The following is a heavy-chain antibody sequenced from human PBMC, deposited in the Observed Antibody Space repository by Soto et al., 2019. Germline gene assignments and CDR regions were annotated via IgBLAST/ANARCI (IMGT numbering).Heavy chain of an antibody. CDR3: TKTRSASRSPRDY. D-gene: IGHD3-16*02. CDR2: MYSGGST. V-gene: IGHV3-53*01. Sequence: PGGSLRLSCVASGFKVGSTYMTWVRQAPGEGLQLVSIMYSGGSTFYADSVKGRFTVSRDDSKNTLYLQMNNLTVGDTGVYYCTKTRSASRSPRDYWGQGTLVTVSS. J-gene: IGHJ4*02. CDR1: GFKVGSTY.